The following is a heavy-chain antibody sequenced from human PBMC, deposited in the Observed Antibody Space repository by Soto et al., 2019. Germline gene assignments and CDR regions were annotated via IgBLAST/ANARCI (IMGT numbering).Heavy chain of an antibody. CDR2: INPSGGST. J-gene: IGHJ4*02. CDR1: GYTFTSYY. V-gene: IGHV1-46*01. Sequence: ASVKVSCKASGYTFTSYYMHWVRQAPGQGLEWMGIINPSGGSTSYAQKFQGRVTMTRDTSTSTVYMELKSLRAEDTAVYYCARSPYCGTECNSGYLDFWGQGSLVTVSS. D-gene: IGHD2-21*01. CDR3: ARSPYCGTECNSGYLDF.